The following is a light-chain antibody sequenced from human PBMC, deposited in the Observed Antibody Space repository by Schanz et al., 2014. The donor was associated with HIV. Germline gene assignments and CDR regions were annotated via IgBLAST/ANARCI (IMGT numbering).Light chain of an antibody. J-gene: IGLJ3*02. CDR3: SSHTGSSPYWV. CDR1: SSDVGGYDY. Sequence: QSALTQPPSASGSPGQSVTISCTGTSSDVGGYDYVSWYQQHPGKAPKLMIYDVSKRPSGVPDRFSGSKSGNTASLTVSGLQAEDDADYYCSSHTGSSPYWVFGGGTKLTVL. CDR2: DVS. V-gene: IGLV2-8*01.